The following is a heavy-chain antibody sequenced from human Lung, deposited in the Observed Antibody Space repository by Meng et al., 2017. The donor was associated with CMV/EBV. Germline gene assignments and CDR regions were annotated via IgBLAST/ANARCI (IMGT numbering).Heavy chain of an antibody. Sequence: GESLKISCAASGFTFSSYSMNWVRQAPGKGLEWVSSISSSSSYIYYADSVKGRFTISRDNAKNSLYLQMNSLRAEDTAVYYCARDPGLDSAAYYDFWSGSPLYYYYGMDVWGQGTTVTVSS. CDR1: GFTFSSYS. CDR3: ARDPGLDSAAYYDFWSGSPLYYYYGMDV. V-gene: IGHV3-21*01. CDR2: ISSSSSYI. J-gene: IGHJ6*02. D-gene: IGHD3-3*01.